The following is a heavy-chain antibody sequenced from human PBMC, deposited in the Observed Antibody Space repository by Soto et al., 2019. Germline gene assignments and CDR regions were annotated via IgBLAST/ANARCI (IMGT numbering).Heavy chain of an antibody. CDR1: GGSMSSPSW. D-gene: IGHD3-10*01. Sequence: QVRLQESGPGLAKPSVTLSLTCLVSGGSMSSPSWWTWIRQAPVKGLEWIAAIPQSGATNYRPSLKGRAVISIGKSNNQFSLQLPSVTAVDTAVYYCATVSPYYYGSVGMWDSWGRGALVTVSS. J-gene: IGHJ5*01. CDR3: ATVSPYYYGSVGMWDS. CDR2: IPQSGAT. V-gene: IGHV4-4*02.